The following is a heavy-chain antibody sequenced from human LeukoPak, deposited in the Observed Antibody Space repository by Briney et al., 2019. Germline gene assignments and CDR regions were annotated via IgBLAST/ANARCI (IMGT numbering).Heavy chain of an antibody. CDR3: ARLSVKYSSSYVGAFDI. CDR1: GLTYDDYA. V-gene: IGHV3-9*01. J-gene: IGHJ3*02. Sequence: PGRSLRLSCAASGLTYDDYAKHWVRQAPGKGLEWVSDISWNSGSIGYADSVKGRLTISRDNATNSLYMQMNSLRAEDTALYYCARLSVKYSSSYVGAFDIWGQGTMVTVSS. CDR2: ISWNSGSI. D-gene: IGHD6-6*01.